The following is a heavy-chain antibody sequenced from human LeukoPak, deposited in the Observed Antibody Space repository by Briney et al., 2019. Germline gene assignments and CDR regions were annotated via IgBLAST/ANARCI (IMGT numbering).Heavy chain of an antibody. CDR2: INPKSGGT. D-gene: IGHD4-23*01. CDR1: GYTFSDYY. Sequence: ASVKVSCKASGYTFSDYYIHWVRQAPGEGLEWMGRINPKSGGTNSAQMCQGRVTMTRDPSISTAYMDMSSLRSDDTGVYYCARGYGGNSNWFEPWGQGTLVTVSS. J-gene: IGHJ5*02. V-gene: IGHV1-2*05. CDR3: ARGYGGNSNWFEP.